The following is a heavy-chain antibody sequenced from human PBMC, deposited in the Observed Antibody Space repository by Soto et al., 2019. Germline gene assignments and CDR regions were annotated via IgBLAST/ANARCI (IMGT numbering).Heavy chain of an antibody. V-gene: IGHV3-48*01. CDR3: ARPPNYYDSRGYYGY. D-gene: IGHD3-22*01. Sequence: GGLMRVSCAASGLTFSSYGVNRVSQAQGKGLEWVSYISSSSSTIYYADSVKGRFTISRDNAKNSLYLQMNSLRAEDTAVYYCARPPNYYDSRGYYGYWGQGTLVTVSS. CDR1: GLTFSSYG. J-gene: IGHJ4*02. CDR2: ISSSSSTI.